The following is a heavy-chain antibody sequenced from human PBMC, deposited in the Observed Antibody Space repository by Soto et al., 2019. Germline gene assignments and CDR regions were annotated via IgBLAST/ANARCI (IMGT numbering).Heavy chain of an antibody. J-gene: IGHJ6*03. CDR2: VSGSSSYM. V-gene: IGHV3-21*01. CDR3: ARAPVPGCSSTRCNYYYMDV. Sequence: EVQLVESGGGLVKPGGSLRLSCAASGFTFSTYSMNWVRQAPGKGLEWVSSVSGSSSYMYYADSVKGRFTISRDNAKNSLYLQINSLRAEDTAVFYCARAPVPGCSSTRCNYYYMDVWGKGTTVTVSS. CDR1: GFTFSTYS. D-gene: IGHD2-2*01.